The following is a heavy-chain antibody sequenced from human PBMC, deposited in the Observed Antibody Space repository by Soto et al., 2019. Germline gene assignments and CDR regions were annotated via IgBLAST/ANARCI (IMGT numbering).Heavy chain of an antibody. CDR2: IYESGNT. CDR1: CASISTGSYS. D-gene: IGHD3-10*01. V-gene: IGHV4-30-2*01. Sequence: PXETLSVPCTVSCASISTGSYSWTWIRQPPGRGLEWIGYIYESGNTYYNSSLESRVTISLDMSKNQFSLKLSSVTAADTAVYYCARVRSDDSGSYYILDNWGHGSLVTVSS. CDR3: ARVRSDDSGSYYILDN. J-gene: IGHJ4*01.